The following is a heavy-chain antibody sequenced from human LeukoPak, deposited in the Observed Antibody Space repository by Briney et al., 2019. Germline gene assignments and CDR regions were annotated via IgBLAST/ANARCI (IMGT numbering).Heavy chain of an antibody. V-gene: IGHV3-9*01. D-gene: IGHD3-16*01. Sequence: AGGSLRLSCAASGFSFNNYAMHWVRQAPGKGLEWVSHISWNSGTIDYADSVKGRFTISRDNAKNSLYLQMNSLGAEDTALYYCVRGWGVFDYWGQGTLVTVSS. J-gene: IGHJ4*02. CDR2: ISWNSGTI. CDR3: VRGWGVFDY. CDR1: GFSFNNYA.